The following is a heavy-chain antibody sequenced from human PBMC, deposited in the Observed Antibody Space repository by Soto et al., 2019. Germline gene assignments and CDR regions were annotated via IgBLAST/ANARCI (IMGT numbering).Heavy chain of an antibody. V-gene: IGHV4-59*01. J-gene: IGHJ4*02. CDR2: IYYSGST. Sequence: ASETLSLPCPVSGGSISSYYWGWIRQPPGKGLEWIGYIYYSGSTNYNPSLKSRVTISVDTSKNQFSLKLSSVTAADTAVYYCAREGTAYFDYWGQGTLVTVSS. D-gene: IGHD1-1*01. CDR1: GGSISSYY. CDR3: AREGTAYFDY.